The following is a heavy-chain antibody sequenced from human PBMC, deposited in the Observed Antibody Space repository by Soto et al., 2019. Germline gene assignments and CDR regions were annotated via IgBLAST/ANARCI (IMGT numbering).Heavy chain of an antibody. CDR1: GFSLSTGGVG. J-gene: IGHJ6*02. Sequence: QITLKESGPTLVKPTQTLTLTCTFSGFSLSTGGVGVGWIRQPPGKALEWLALIYWDDDKRYSPSLKSRLTVTQDTSKHQVVLTMTNMDPVDTATYYCAHSRCGGDCLRSYSSHYYYGMDVWGQGTTVTVSS. D-gene: IGHD2-21*02. CDR3: AHSRCGGDCLRSYSSHYYYGMDV. V-gene: IGHV2-5*02. CDR2: IYWDDDK.